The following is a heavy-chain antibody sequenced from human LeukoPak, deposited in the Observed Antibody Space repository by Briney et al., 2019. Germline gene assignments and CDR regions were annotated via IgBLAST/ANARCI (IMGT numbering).Heavy chain of an antibody. CDR1: GGSFSGYY. CDR3: ARRALYYDSSGYYVVNWFDP. CDR2: INHSGST. J-gene: IGHJ5*02. V-gene: IGHV4-34*01. D-gene: IGHD3-22*01. Sequence: SETLSLTCAVYGGSFSGYYWSWIRQPPGKGLEWIGEINHSGSTNYNPSLKSRVIISVDTSKNQFSLKLSSVTAADTAVYYCARRALYYDSSGYYVVNWFDPWGQGTLVTVSS.